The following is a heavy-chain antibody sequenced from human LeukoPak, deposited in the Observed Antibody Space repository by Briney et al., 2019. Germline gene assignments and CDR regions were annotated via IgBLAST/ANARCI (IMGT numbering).Heavy chain of an antibody. CDR2: IYYSGST. Sequence: SETLSLTCTVSGGSISSSNYYWGWIRQPPGKGLEWIGSIYYSGSTNYNPSLKSRVTISVDKSKNQFSLKLSSVTAADTAVYYCARQFGSGSYYYYYMDVWGKGTTVTVSS. CDR3: ARQFGSGSYYYYYMDV. J-gene: IGHJ6*03. CDR1: GGSISSSNYY. V-gene: IGHV4-39*07. D-gene: IGHD3-10*01.